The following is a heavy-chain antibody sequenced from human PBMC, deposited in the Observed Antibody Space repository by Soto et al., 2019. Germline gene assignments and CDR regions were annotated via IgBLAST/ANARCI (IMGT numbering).Heavy chain of an antibody. J-gene: IGHJ5*02. CDR1: GGTFSSYA. D-gene: IGHD3-22*01. CDR2: IIPIFGTA. Sequence: GASVKVSCKASGGTFSSYAISWVRQAPGQGLEWMGGIIPIFGTASYAQKFQGRVTITADESTSTAYMELSSLRSEDTAVYYCAPVGYYDSSLLPFDPWGQGTLVTVSS. CDR3: APVGYYDSSLLPFDP. V-gene: IGHV1-69*13.